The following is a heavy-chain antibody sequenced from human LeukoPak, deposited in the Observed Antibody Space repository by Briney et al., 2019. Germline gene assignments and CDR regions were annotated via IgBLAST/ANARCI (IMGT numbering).Heavy chain of an antibody. CDR3: ARGPNLLMVYAIQVAWFDP. CDR1: GYTFTGYY. D-gene: IGHD2-8*01. CDR2: XXXNSGGT. V-gene: IGHV1-2*02. J-gene: IGHJ5*02. Sequence: ASVKVSCKASGYTFTGYYMHWVRQAPGQGLEXXXXXXXNSGGTNYAQKFQGRVTMTRDTSISTAYMELSRLRSDDTAVYYCARGPNLLMVYAIQVAWFDPWGQGTLVTVSS.